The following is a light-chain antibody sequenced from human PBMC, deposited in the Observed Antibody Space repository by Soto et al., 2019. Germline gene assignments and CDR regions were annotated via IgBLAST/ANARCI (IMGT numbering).Light chain of an antibody. CDR2: GAS. V-gene: IGKV3-20*01. CDR3: QQYGSSPIT. CDR1: QSVSSNY. J-gene: IGKJ5*01. Sequence: EIVLTQSPGTLSLSPGERAALSCRASQSVSSNYLAWYQQKPGQAPRLLMYGASNRATGIPDRFSGSGSGTDFTLTISRLEPEDFAVYYCQQYGSSPITFGQGTRLEIK.